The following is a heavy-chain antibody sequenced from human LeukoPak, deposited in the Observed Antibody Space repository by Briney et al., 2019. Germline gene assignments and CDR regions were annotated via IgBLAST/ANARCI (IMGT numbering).Heavy chain of an antibody. CDR1: GFTFSNAW. CDR3: TTGPYDYGSGTYYH. CDR2: NKSKTDGGTT. V-gene: IGHV3-15*01. J-gene: IGHJ4*02. Sequence: GGSLRLSCAASGFTFSNAWMSWVRQAPGKGLEWVGRNKSKTDGGTTDYAAPAKGRFTISRDDSKNTLYVQMNSLKTEDTAVYYCTTGPYDYGSGTYYHWGQGTLVTVSS. D-gene: IGHD3-10*01.